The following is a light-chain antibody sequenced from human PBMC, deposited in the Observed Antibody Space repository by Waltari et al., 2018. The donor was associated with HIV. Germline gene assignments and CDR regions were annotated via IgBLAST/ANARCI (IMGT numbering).Light chain of an antibody. Sequence: TFSCTGTSSDVGGYNYVSWYQQHPGKAPKLMIYDVSKRPSGVPDHFSGSKSGNTASLTISGLQAEDEADYYCCSYAGSYTRFGGGTKLTVL. V-gene: IGLV2-11*01. CDR2: DVS. J-gene: IGLJ2*01. CDR1: SSDVGGYNY. CDR3: CSYAGSYTR.